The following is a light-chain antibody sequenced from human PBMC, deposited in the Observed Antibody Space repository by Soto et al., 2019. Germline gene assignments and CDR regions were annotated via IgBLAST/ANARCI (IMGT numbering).Light chain of an antibody. J-gene: IGLJ2*01. CDR2: EVS. CDR3: SSYAGSNKLV. CDR1: SSDVGFYNY. Sequence: QSALTQPPSASGSPGQSVTISCTGTSSDVGFYNYVSWYQQHPGKAPKLIIFEVSKRPSGVPDRFSGSKSGNTASLTVSGLQAEDEADYYCSSYAGSNKLVFGGGTKVTVL. V-gene: IGLV2-8*01.